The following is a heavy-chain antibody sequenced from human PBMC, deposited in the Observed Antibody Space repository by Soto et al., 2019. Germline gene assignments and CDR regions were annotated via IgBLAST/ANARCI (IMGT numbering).Heavy chain of an antibody. Sequence: QVQLVQSGAEVRTPGASVKVSCKASGYTFTSYDINWVRQATGQGPEWMGWMNPDSGNTGYVQKFQGRVTMTRNTAITTAYMGLRSLRSAVTAVYYCARSVGGANVNFDYWGQGTLVTVSS. J-gene: IGHJ4*02. CDR3: ARSVGGANVNFDY. CDR1: GYTFTSYD. CDR2: MNPDSGNT. D-gene: IGHD2-15*01. V-gene: IGHV1-8*01.